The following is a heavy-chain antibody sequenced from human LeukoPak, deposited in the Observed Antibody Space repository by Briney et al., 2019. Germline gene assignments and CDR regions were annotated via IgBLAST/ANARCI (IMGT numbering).Heavy chain of an antibody. J-gene: IGHJ4*02. CDR3: ARDSVEWYIFDY. CDR2: TNRDGSST. V-gene: IGHV3-74*01. Sequence: QAGGSLRLSCAASGFTFSSYWMHWVRQAPGKGPVWVARTNRDGSSTAYADSAKGRLTISKDNAKNTLYLLMNSLRAEDTAVYYCARDSVEWYIFDYWGQGTLVTVSS. CDR1: GFTFSSYW. D-gene: IGHD3-3*01.